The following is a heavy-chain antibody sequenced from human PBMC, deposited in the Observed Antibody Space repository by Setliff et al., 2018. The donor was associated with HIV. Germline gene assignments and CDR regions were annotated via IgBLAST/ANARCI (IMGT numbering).Heavy chain of an antibody. V-gene: IGHV4-59*01. CDR2: LYYTGRA. CDR1: GGSINNYF. D-gene: IGHD5-12*01. CDR3: ARDGYNYKKGTSYMDV. J-gene: IGHJ6*03. Sequence: SETLSLTCTVSGGSINNYFWSWIRQPPGKGLEWLGCLYYTGRANYNPSLKSRLTVSVDTSKNQFSLKLSSVTAADTAVYYCARDGYNYKKGTSYMDVWGKGATVTVSS.